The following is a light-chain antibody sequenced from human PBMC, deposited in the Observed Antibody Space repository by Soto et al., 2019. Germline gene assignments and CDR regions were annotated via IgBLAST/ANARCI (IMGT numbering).Light chain of an antibody. CDR2: EGT. Sequence: QSVLTQPASVSGSTGQSITISCTGTSSNVGSYNLVSWFQQLPGRVPKLMIYEGTKRPPGVSDRFSGSKSGNTASLTISGLQAEDEADYYCFSYAGNSVYVFGTGTKVTVL. CDR3: FSYAGNSVYV. J-gene: IGLJ1*01. CDR1: SSNVGSYNL. V-gene: IGLV2-23*01.